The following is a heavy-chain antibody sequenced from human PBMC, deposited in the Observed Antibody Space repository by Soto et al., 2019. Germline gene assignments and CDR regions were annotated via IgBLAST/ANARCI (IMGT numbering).Heavy chain of an antibody. CDR3: ARTNYDILTGSYEVDY. CDR2: VKSKVDGGTI. Sequence: GGSLRLSCVASGFTFKGAWMNWVRQAPGKGLEWVGRVKSKVDGGTIDYAAPVKGRFTISRDDSKDTVYLQMNSLKTEDTATYYCARTNYDILTGSYEVDYCGQGTLVTVSS. V-gene: IGHV3-15*07. D-gene: IGHD3-9*01. J-gene: IGHJ4*02. CDR1: GFTFKGAW.